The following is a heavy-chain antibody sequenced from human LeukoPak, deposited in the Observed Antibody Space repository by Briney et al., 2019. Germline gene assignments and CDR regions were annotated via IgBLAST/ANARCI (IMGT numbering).Heavy chain of an antibody. CDR2: IYTSGST. D-gene: IGHD1-26*01. Sequence: SETLSLTCTVSGGSISSGSYYRSWIRQPAGKGLEWIGRIYTSGSTHYNPSLKSRVTISVDTSKNQFSLKLSSVTAADTAVYYCARLVVSGADDAFDIWGQGTMVTVSS. J-gene: IGHJ3*02. CDR3: ARLVVSGADDAFDI. V-gene: IGHV4-61*02. CDR1: GGSISSGSYY.